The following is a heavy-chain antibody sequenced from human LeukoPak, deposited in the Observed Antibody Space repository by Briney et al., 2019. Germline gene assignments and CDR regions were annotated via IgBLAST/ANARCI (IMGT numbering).Heavy chain of an antibody. J-gene: IGHJ6*02. CDR3: ATDPPMVRGVTYYYYGMDV. V-gene: IGHV1-24*01. CDR1: GYTFTELS. D-gene: IGHD3-10*01. CDR2: FDPEDGET. Sequence: ASVKVSCKVSGYTFTELSMHWVRQAPGKGLEWMGGFDPEDGETIYAQKFQGRVTMTEDTSTDTAYMELSSLRSEDTAVYYCATDPPMVRGVTYYYYGMDVWGQGTTVTVSS.